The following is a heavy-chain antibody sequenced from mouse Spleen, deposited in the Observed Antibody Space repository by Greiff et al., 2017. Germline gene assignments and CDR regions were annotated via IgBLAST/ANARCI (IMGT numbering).Heavy chain of an antibody. D-gene: IGHD2-2*01. Sequence: QVQLQQPGAELVKPGASVKLSCKASGYTFTSYWMHWVKQRPGQGLEWIGMIHPNSGSTNYNEKFKSKATLTVDKSSSTAYMQLSSLTSEDSAVYYCARRRLPHYAMDYWGQGTSVTVSS. CDR2: IHPNSGST. V-gene: IGHV1-64*01. CDR3: ARRRLPHYAMDY. CDR1: GYTFTSYW. J-gene: IGHJ4*01.